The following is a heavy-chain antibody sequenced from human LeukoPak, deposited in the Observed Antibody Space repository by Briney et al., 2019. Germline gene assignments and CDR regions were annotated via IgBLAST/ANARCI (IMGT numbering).Heavy chain of an antibody. D-gene: IGHD2-8*01. V-gene: IGHV3-66*01. Sequence: GRSLTLSCATSRLTVRNDYMRCGRQAPGNGLEWVSVIFSGGSTNYADSVKGRLTISRDNSKNTLYLQMNSLRAEDTAVYYCARGGATRYCTNGVCHYFDYWGQGALATVSS. J-gene: IGHJ4*01. CDR2: IFSGGST. CDR1: RLTVRNDY. CDR3: ARGGATRYCTNGVCHYFDY.